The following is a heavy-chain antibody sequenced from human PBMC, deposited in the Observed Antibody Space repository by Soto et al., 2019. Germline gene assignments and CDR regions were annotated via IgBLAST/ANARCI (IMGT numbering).Heavy chain of an antibody. V-gene: IGHV1-46*01. CDR1: GYSVARYF. D-gene: IGHD1-26*01. J-gene: IGHJ6*02. CDR3: AVVGSRPVFCYYCGLDV. Sequence: ASVKVSCTASGYSVARYFMHWVRQAPGQGLEWLGVINPSADTTTYAQKFQGRVTMTWDTSTNTDFMDVSSLRSEDTAIYYCAVVGSRPVFCYYCGLDVWGQGTTVTVS. CDR2: INPSADTT.